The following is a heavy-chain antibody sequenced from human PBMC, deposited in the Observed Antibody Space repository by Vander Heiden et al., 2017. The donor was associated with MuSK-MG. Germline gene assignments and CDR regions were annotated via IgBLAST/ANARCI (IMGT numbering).Heavy chain of an antibody. J-gene: IGHJ1*01. V-gene: IGHV3-9*01. CDR1: GFTFDDYA. CDR2: ISWNRGSR. CDR3: AKASDGFQH. Sequence: EVQLVESGGGLVQPGRSLRLSCAASGFTFDDYAMHWVRQAPGKGLEWVSGISWNRGSRGDADSVKGRFTISRDNAKNSLYLQMNSLRAEDTALYYCAKASDGFQHWGQGTLVTVSS.